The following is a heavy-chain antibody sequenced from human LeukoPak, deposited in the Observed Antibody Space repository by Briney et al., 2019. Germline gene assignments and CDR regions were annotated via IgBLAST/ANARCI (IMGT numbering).Heavy chain of an antibody. CDR2: IHNSGST. CDR3: ARTNYGDYNWFDP. D-gene: IGHD4-17*01. J-gene: IGHJ5*02. V-gene: IGHV4-61*01. CDR1: GESVSSGSYY. Sequence: SYTLSLTCKVSGESVSSGSYYLSWIRQPPGQGLVWFGYIHNSGSTKYNASLKSRLTISVDTSKNQFSLEVTSVTAADTAVYYCARTNYGDYNWFDPWGQGTLVTVSS.